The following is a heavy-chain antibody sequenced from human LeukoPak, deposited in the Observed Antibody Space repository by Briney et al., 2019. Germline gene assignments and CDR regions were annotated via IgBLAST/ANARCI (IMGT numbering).Heavy chain of an antibody. J-gene: IGHJ4*02. V-gene: IGHV3-30-3*01. CDR3: ARVRYYYDSHRTYYFDY. CDR2: ISYDGSNK. CDR1: GFTFSSYA. Sequence: GGSLRLFCAAYGFTFSSYAMHWVRQAPGKGLEWVAVISYDGSNKYYADSVKGRFTISRDNSKNTLYLQMNSLRAEDTAVYYCARVRYYYDSHRTYYFDYWGQGTLVTVSS. D-gene: IGHD3-22*01.